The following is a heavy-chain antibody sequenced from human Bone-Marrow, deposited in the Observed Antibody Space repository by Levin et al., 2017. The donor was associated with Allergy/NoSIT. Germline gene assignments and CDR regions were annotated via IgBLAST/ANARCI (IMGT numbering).Heavy chain of an antibody. CDR2: ISNSGSTI. CDR3: ARDIDYGDQGGDY. V-gene: IGHV3-11*01. CDR1: GFTFSNYY. Sequence: GESLKISCATSGFTFSNYYMSWIRQAPGKGLEWLSYISNSGSTIYYADSVKGRFTISRDNAKNSLYLQMNSLRAEDTAVYYCARDIDYGDQGGDYWGQGTLVTVSS. D-gene: IGHD4-17*01. J-gene: IGHJ4*02.